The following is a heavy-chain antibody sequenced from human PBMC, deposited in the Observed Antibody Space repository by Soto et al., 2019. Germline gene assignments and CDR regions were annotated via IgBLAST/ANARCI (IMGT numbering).Heavy chain of an antibody. D-gene: IGHD6-6*01. CDR3: AHRPGPRAWFDP. CDR1: GFSLSTSGVG. Sequence: QITLKESGPTLVKPTQTLTLTCTFSGFSLSTSGVGVGWIRQPPGKALEWLALIYWNDDERYSPSLKSSLTITKYNSKKQVVLTMPNMDPVDTATYYCAHRPGPRAWFDPWGQGTLVTVSS. CDR2: IYWNDDE. V-gene: IGHV2-5*01. J-gene: IGHJ5*02.